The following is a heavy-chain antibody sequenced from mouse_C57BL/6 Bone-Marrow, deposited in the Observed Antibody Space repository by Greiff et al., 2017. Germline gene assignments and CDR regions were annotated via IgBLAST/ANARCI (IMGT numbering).Heavy chain of an antibody. CDR2: IYPGSGST. V-gene: IGHV1-55*01. J-gene: IGHJ2*01. D-gene: IGHD1-1*01. Sequence: QVQLQQPGAELVKPGASVKMSCKASGYTFTSYWITWVKQRPGQGLEWLGDIYPGSGSTNYNEKFKSKATLTVDTSSSTAYMQLSSLTSEDSAVYYCARDITTVVATDYWGQGTTLTVSS. CDR1: GYTFTSYW. CDR3: ARDITTVVATDY.